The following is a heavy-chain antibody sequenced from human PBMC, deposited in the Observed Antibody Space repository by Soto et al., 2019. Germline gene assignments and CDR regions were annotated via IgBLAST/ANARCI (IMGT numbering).Heavy chain of an antibody. CDR3: ARGYSSGWFDY. J-gene: IGHJ4*02. Sequence: PGGSLRLSCASSGFTFSSYAMHWVRQAPGKGLEWVAVISYDGSNKYYADPLKGRFTISRDNSKNTLYLQMNRLRAEDTAVYYWARGYSSGWFDYWGQGTLVTVDS. V-gene: IGHV3-30-3*01. CDR1: GFTFSSYA. D-gene: IGHD6-19*01. CDR2: ISYDGSNK.